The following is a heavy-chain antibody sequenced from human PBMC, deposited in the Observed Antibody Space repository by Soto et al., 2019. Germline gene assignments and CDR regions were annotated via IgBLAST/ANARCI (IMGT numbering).Heavy chain of an antibody. V-gene: IGHV1-69*02. CDR3: ASLPGEYGDYGLG. CDR2: IIPILGIA. J-gene: IGHJ4*02. CDR1: GGTFSSYT. D-gene: IGHD4-17*01. Sequence: ASVKVSCKASGGTFSSYTISWVRQAPGQGLEWMGRIIPILGIANYAQKFQGRVTITADKSTSTAYMELSSLRSEDTAVYYCASLPGEYGDYGLGWGQGTLVTVSS.